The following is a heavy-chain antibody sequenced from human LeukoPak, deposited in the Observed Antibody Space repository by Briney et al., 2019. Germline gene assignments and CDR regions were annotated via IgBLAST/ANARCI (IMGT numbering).Heavy chain of an antibody. CDR3: ARNPGIAGGDY. CDR1: GGSISSSSYY. J-gene: IGHJ4*02. Sequence: SETLSLTCTVSGGSISSSSYYWGWIRQPPGKGLEWIGTIYYSGSTYYNPSLKSRVTISVDTSKNQFSLKLSSVTAADTAVYYSARNPGIAGGDYWGQGTLVTVSS. D-gene: IGHD6-13*01. V-gene: IGHV4-39*01. CDR2: IYYSGST.